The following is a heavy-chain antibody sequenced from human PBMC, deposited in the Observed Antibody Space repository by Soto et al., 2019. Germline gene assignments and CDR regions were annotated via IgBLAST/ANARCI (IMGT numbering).Heavy chain of an antibody. Sequence: PGGSLRLSYAASGFTFNTYGMTWVRQAPGKGLEWVSTVSGSGGGTYYADSVKGRFTISRVNSKNTMYLQMSNLRAEDTAVYFCARIGPYCGGDCYPDFDFWGLGTPVTVSS. J-gene: IGHJ4*02. D-gene: IGHD2-21*02. V-gene: IGHV3-23*01. CDR1: GFTFNTYG. CDR2: VSGSGGGT. CDR3: ARIGPYCGGDCYPDFDF.